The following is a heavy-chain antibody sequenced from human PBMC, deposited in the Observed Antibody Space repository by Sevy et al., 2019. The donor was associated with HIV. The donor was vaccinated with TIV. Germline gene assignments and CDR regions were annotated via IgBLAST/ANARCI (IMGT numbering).Heavy chain of an antibody. V-gene: IGHV3-7*01. J-gene: IGHJ6*02. CDR3: ARRLGYDFWSGYYTSYYYYGMDV. Sequence: GGSLRLSCAASGFTFSSYWMSWVRQAPGKGLEWVANIKQDGSEKYYVDPVKGRFTISRDNAKNSLYLQMNSLRAEDTAVYYCARRLGYDFWSGYYTSYYYYGMDVWGQGTTVTVSS. CDR2: IKQDGSEK. D-gene: IGHD3-3*01. CDR1: GFTFSSYW.